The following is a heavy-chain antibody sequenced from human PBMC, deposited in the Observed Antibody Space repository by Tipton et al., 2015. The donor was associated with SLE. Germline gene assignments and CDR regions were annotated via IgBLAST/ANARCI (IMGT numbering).Heavy chain of an antibody. CDR3: ARGPYGAAASYDY. J-gene: IGHJ4*02. Sequence: TLSLTCAVSRGPITSTNWWNWVRQPPGKGLEWIGEIYHGGSTNYNPSLKSRVTISVDKSKNKISLTLTSVTAADTAVYFCARGPYGAAASYDYWGQGTLVTVSS. CDR2: IYHGGST. D-gene: IGHD6-13*01. V-gene: IGHV4-4*01. CDR1: RGPITSTNW.